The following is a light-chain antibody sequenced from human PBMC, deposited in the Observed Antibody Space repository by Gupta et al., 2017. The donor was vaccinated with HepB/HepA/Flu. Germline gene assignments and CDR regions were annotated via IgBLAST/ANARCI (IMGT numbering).Light chain of an antibody. Sequence: SALTQPASVSGSPGQSITISCTGTSSDVGGYNYVSWYQQHPGKAPKLMIYDVSNRPSGFSNRFSGSKAGNTASLTISGLQAEDEADYYCSSYTSSSTWVFGGGTKLTVL. CDR1: SSDVGGYNY. J-gene: IGLJ3*02. V-gene: IGLV2-14*03. CDR3: SSYTSSSTWV. CDR2: DVS.